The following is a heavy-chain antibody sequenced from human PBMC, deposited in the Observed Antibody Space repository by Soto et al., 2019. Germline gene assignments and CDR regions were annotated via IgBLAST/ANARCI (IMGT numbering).Heavy chain of an antibody. J-gene: IGHJ6*02. CDR2: ISSSSSTI. V-gene: IGHV3-48*02. CDR3: ARIIVVVPLGMDV. CDR1: GFTFSSYS. D-gene: IGHD3-22*01. Sequence: EVQLVESGGGLVQPGGSLRISCAASGFTFSSYSMNWVRQAPGKGLEWVSYISSSSSTIYYADSVKGRFIITRDNAKNSLYLQMNSLRDEDTAVYYCARIIVVVPLGMDVWGQGTTVTVSS.